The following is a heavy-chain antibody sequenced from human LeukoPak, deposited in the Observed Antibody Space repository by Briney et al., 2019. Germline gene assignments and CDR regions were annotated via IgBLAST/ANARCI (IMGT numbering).Heavy chain of an antibody. Sequence: ASVKVSCKASGYTLTGYYMHWMRQAPGQGLEWMGWINPNSGGTNYARKFQGRVTMTRDTSISTAYMELSRLRSDDTAVYYCARGRILGTAMVAYWGQGTPVTVSS. D-gene: IGHD5-18*01. CDR2: INPNSGGT. J-gene: IGHJ4*02. CDR1: GYTLTGYY. CDR3: ARGRILGTAMVAY. V-gene: IGHV1-2*02.